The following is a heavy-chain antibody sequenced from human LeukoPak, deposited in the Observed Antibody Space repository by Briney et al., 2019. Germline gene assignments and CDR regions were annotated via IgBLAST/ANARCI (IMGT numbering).Heavy chain of an antibody. J-gene: IGHJ5*02. Sequence: SETLSLTCAVYGGSFSGYYWSWIRQPPGKGLEWIGEINHSGSTNYNPSLKSRVTISVDTSKNQFSLKLSSVTAADTAVYYCARDLLIQNGVIYDFWSGLFDPWGQGTLVTVSS. CDR2: INHSGST. D-gene: IGHD3-3*01. V-gene: IGHV4-34*01. CDR1: GGSFSGYY. CDR3: ARDLLIQNGVIYDFWSGLFDP.